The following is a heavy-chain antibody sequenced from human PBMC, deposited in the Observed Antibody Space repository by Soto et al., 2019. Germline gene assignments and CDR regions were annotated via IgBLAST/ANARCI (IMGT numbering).Heavy chain of an antibody. D-gene: IGHD2-15*01. Sequence: QVQLVESGGGVVQPGRSLRLSCAASGFTFSSYGMHWVRQAPGKGLEWVAVIWYDGSNKYYADSVKGRFTISRDNSKNTLYLQMNSLRDEDTAVYYCAREGLGYCSGGSCLQPYYYYGMDVWGQGTTVTVSS. CDR1: GFTFSSYG. J-gene: IGHJ6*02. CDR3: AREGLGYCSGGSCLQPYYYYGMDV. V-gene: IGHV3-33*01. CDR2: IWYDGSNK.